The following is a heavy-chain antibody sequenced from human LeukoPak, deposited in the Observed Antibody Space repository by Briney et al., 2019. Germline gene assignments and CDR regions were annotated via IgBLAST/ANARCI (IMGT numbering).Heavy chain of an antibody. CDR3: ARARITMIVGLASRFDY. J-gene: IGHJ4*02. CDR1: GFTVSSNY. D-gene: IGHD3-22*01. Sequence: GGSLRLSCAASGFTVSSNYMSWVRQAPGKGLEWVANIRQDGSEKYYVDPVKGRFTISRDNAKNSLYLQMNSLRAEDTAVYYCARARITMIVGLASRFDYWGQGTLVTVSS. V-gene: IGHV3-7*01. CDR2: IRQDGSEK.